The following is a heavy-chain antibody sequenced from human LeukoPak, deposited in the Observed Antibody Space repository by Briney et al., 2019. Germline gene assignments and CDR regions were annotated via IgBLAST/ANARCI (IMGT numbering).Heavy chain of an antibody. Sequence: TGGSLRLSCAVSGFTVSINYMSWVRQAPGKGLEWISVIYSGGRAFYGGDTFYADSVKGRFTISRDDSKNTLYLQMNSLRAEDTAVYYCARRCSTSWCMDYWGQGTLVTVSS. CDR3: ARRCSTSWCMDY. J-gene: IGHJ4*02. CDR1: GFTVSINY. CDR2: IYSGGRAFYGGDT. V-gene: IGHV3-23*03. D-gene: IGHD6-13*01.